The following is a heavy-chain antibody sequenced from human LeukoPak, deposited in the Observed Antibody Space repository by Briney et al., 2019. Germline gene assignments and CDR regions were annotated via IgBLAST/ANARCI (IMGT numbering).Heavy chain of an antibody. J-gene: IGHJ4*02. CDR3: SRDLLSTVTRDY. V-gene: IGHV3-30*02. Sequence: GGSLRLSCAASGFTFSNYGMHWVRQAPGKGLEWVAFIRFDGSDKYYADSVKGRFTVSRDNAKNTLYLQMNSLRADDTAVYYCSRDLLSTVTRDYWGQGTLVTVSS. CDR2: IRFDGSDK. D-gene: IGHD4-17*01. CDR1: GFTFSNYG.